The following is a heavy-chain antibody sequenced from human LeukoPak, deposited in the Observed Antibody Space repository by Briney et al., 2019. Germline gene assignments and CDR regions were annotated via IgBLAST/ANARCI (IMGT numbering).Heavy chain of an antibody. V-gene: IGHV1-46*01. D-gene: IGHD3-10*01. CDR1: GYTFTSYY. Sequence: ASVKVSCKASGYTFTSYYMHWVRQAPGQGLEWMGIINPSGGSTSYAQKFQGRVTMTRDTSSSTVYMELSSLRSEDTAVYYCARDHSGEFGESYYYYGMDVWGQGTTVTVSS. CDR2: INPSGGST. J-gene: IGHJ6*02. CDR3: ARDHSGEFGESYYYYGMDV.